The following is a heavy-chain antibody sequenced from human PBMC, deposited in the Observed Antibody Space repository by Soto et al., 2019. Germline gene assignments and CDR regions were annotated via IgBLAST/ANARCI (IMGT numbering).Heavy chain of an antibody. J-gene: IGHJ4*02. CDR2: IYYSGST. CDR1: GGSISSSSYY. Sequence: SETLSLTCTVSGGSISSSSYYWGWIRQPPGKGLEWIGSIYYSGSTYYNPSLKSRVTISVDTSKNQFSLKLSPVTAADTAVYYCARGYSSGWYGLRSYFDYWGQGTLVTVSS. D-gene: IGHD6-19*01. CDR3: ARGYSSGWYGLRSYFDY. V-gene: IGHV4-39*01.